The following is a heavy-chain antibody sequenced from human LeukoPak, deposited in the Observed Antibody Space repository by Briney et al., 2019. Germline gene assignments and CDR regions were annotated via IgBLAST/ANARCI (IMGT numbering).Heavy chain of an antibody. Sequence: GESLKISCKGSGYSFTSYWIGWVRQMPGKGLEWMGIIYPGDSDTRYSPSFQGQVTISADKSISTAYLQWSSLKASDTAMYYCARHVSVSPLKHLWSGYLGFYYYYYMDVWGKGTTVTVSS. D-gene: IGHD3-3*02. CDR1: GYSFTSYW. CDR2: IYPGDSDT. J-gene: IGHJ6*03. CDR3: ARHVSVSPLKHLWSGYLGFYYYYYMDV. V-gene: IGHV5-51*01.